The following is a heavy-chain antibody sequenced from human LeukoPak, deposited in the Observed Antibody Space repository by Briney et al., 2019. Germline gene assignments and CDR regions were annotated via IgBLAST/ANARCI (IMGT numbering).Heavy chain of an antibody. V-gene: IGHV2-5*02. D-gene: IGHD3-10*01. CDR3: AHNHSGRGFDY. Sequence: SGPTLVKPTQTLTLTCTFSGFSLTTSGVGVGWFRKPPGKALECLALIYWDDDKRYSPSLKSRLTITKDTSKNQVVLTMTNMDPVDTATYYCAHNHSGRGFDYWGQGTLVTVSS. CDR2: IYWDDDK. CDR1: GFSLTTSGVG. J-gene: IGHJ4*02.